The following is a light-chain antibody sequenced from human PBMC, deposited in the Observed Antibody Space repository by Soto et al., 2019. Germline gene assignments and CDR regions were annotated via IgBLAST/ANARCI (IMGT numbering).Light chain of an antibody. CDR3: QQYGSSL. CDR2: DAS. J-gene: IGKJ5*01. V-gene: IGKV3D-20*01. CDR1: QSVSSSY. Sequence: DIVLTQSPGTLYLSPGERATLSCRASQSVSSSYLAWYQQKPGLAPRLLIYDASSRATGIPDRFSGSGSGTDFTLTISRLEPEDFAVYYCQQYGSSLFGQGTRLEIK.